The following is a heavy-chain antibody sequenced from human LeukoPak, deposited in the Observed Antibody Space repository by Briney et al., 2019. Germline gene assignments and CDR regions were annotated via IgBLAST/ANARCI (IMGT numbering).Heavy chain of an antibody. Sequence: PSETRSLTCTVSGGSISSGDYYWSWVRQPPGKGLEWIGYIYYSGSTYYNPSLKSRVTISVDTSKNQFSLKLSSVTAADTAVYYCARVERYCGGDCLYYFDYWGQGTLVTVSS. CDR2: IYYSGST. CDR3: ARVERYCGGDCLYYFDY. V-gene: IGHV4-30-4*01. D-gene: IGHD2-21*02. J-gene: IGHJ4*02. CDR1: GGSISSGDYY.